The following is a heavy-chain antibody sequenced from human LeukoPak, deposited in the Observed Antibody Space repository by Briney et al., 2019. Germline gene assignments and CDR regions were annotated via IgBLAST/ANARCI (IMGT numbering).Heavy chain of an antibody. CDR3: VRHNDSSGYYPSYFDY. D-gene: IGHD3-22*01. CDR2: IYYSGST. CDR1: GGSISSSSYY. J-gene: IGHJ4*02. Sequence: SETLSLTCTVSGGSISSSSYYWGWIRQPPGKGLEWIGSIYYSGSTYYNPSLKSRVTTSVDTSKNQFSLKLNAVTAADTAVYYCVRHNDSSGYYPSYFDYWGQGTLVTVSS. V-gene: IGHV4-39*01.